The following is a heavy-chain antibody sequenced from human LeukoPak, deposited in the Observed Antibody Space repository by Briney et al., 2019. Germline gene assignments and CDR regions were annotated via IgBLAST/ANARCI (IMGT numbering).Heavy chain of an antibody. D-gene: IGHD2-2*01. V-gene: IGHV4-59*08. Sequence: SETLSLTCTVSGGSTSSYYWSWIRQPPGKGLEWIGYIYYSGSTNYNPSLKSRVTISVDTSKNQFSLKLSSVTAADTAVYYCARCLGYCSSTSCRDYYYYGMDVWGQGTTVTVSS. J-gene: IGHJ6*02. CDR3: ARCLGYCSSTSCRDYYYYGMDV. CDR1: GGSTSSYY. CDR2: IYYSGST.